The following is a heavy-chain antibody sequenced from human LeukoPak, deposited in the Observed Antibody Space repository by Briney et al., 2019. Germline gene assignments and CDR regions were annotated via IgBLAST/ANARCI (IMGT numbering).Heavy chain of an antibody. CDR3: ARDWAYCGGDCYD. J-gene: IGHJ4*02. CDR2: INSDGRST. CDR1: GFTFSSYW. D-gene: IGHD2-21*02. Sequence: PGGSLRLSCAASGFTFSSYWMHWVRQAPGKGLVGVSRINSDGRSTNYADSVKGRFTISRDNAKNTLYLQMNSLRAEDTAVYYCARDWAYCGGDCYDWGQGTLVTVSS. V-gene: IGHV3-74*01.